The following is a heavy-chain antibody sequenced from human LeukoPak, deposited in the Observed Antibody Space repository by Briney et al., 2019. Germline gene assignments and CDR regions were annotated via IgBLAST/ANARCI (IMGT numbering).Heavy chain of an antibody. J-gene: IGHJ4*02. V-gene: IGHV3-11*04. CDR3: ARGDCSATNCYYFDY. CDR1: GFRFSGHY. D-gene: IGHD2-2*01. Sequence: GGSLRLSCAASGFRFSGHYMSWIRQAPGKGLEWISYISGTITTTYYADSVKGRFTISRDNAKNSLHLQMSNLRAEDTAVYYCARGDCSATNCYYFDYWGQGTLVTVSS. CDR2: ISGTITTT.